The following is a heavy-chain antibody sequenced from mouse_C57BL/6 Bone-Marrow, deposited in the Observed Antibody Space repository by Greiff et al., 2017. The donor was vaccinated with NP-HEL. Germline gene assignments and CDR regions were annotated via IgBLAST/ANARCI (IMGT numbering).Heavy chain of an antibody. V-gene: IGHV1-69*01. CDR1: GYTFTSYW. Sequence: QVHVKQPGAELVMPGASVKLSCKASGYTFTSYWMHWVKQRPGQGLEWIGEIDPGDGDTNYNGKFKGKATLTADKSSSTAYMQLSSLTSEDSAVYFCATDYYGSFDYWGQGTTLTVSS. D-gene: IGHD1-1*01. CDR3: ATDYYGSFDY. CDR2: IDPGDGDT. J-gene: IGHJ2*01.